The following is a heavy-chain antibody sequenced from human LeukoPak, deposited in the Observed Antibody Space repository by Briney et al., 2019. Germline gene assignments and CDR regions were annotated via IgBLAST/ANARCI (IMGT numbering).Heavy chain of an antibody. Sequence: GGSLRLSCAASGFTFSDYGMHWVRQAPGKGLEWVAFIRYDGSNKYYADSVKGRFTISRDNSKNTLYLQMNSLRAEDTAVYYCAKPDCSSTSCPDFDYWGQGTLVTVSS. CDR2: IRYDGSNK. V-gene: IGHV3-30*02. CDR1: GFTFSDYG. D-gene: IGHD2-2*01. J-gene: IGHJ4*02. CDR3: AKPDCSSTSCPDFDY.